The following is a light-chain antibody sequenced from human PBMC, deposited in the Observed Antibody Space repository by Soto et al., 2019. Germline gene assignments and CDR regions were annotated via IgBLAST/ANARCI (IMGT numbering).Light chain of an antibody. CDR3: CSYVGTNSVV. CDR2: EAT. Sequence: QSVLTQPASVSGSPGQSITISCTGTSSDVGSHNLVSWYQQHPGTAPRLLIYEATKRPPEVSGRFSGSKSGNTASLTIAGLQTEDEADYYCCSYVGTNSVVFGGGTKLTVL. CDR1: SSDVGSHNL. V-gene: IGLV2-23*01. J-gene: IGLJ2*01.